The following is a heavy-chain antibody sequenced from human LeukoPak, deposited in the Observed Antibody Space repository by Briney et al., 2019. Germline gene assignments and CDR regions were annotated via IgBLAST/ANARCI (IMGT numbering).Heavy chain of an antibody. Sequence: AGGSLRLSCTASGFTFTSNWLHWVRQAPGKGLMWVSRINGDGTTPGDADSVKGRFTTSRDNAKNTLFLQMNSLRAEDTAVYFCAREWKGALDFWGQGTLVTVSS. CDR1: GFTFTSNW. V-gene: IGHV3-74*01. J-gene: IGHJ4*02. CDR3: AREWKGALDF. D-gene: IGHD1-1*01. CDR2: INGDGTTP.